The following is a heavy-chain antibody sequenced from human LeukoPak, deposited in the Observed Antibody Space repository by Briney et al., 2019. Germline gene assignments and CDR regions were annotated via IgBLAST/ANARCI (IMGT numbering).Heavy chain of an antibody. J-gene: IGHJ4*02. CDR1: GFTFDDYA. CDR3: AKGPDYDILTSSDY. Sequence: PGGSLRLSCVGSGFTFDDYAMHWVRQAPGKGLEWVSGISWNSGRRGYADSVKGRFTISRDNAKTSLYLQMNSLRAEDMALYYCAKGPDYDILTSSDYWGQGTLVTVSS. CDR2: ISWNSGRR. V-gene: IGHV3-9*03. D-gene: IGHD3-9*01.